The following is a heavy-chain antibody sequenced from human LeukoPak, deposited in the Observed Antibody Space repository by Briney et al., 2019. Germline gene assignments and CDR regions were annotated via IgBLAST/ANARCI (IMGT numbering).Heavy chain of an antibody. D-gene: IGHD1-7*01. CDR2: INHSGST. CDR3: ARGPVGGTTYNDGDAFDI. V-gene: IGHV4-34*01. J-gene: IGHJ3*02. CDR1: GGSFSGYY. Sequence: SETLSLTCAVYGGSFSGYYWTWIRQPPGKGLEWIGEINHSGSTNYNPSLKSRVAISVDTSKNQFSLKLSSVTAADTAVYYCARGPVGGTTYNDGDAFDIWGQGTMVTVSS.